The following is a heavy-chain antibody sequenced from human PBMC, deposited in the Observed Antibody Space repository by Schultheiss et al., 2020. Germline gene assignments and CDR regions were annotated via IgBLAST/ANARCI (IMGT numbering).Heavy chain of an antibody. V-gene: IGHV4-39*01. CDR2: IYTSGST. J-gene: IGHJ3*02. D-gene: IGHD3-22*01. CDR1: GGSISSSSYY. CDR3: ARGGGYYDAFDI. Sequence: SETLSLTCTVSGGSISSSSYYWGWIRQPPGKGLEWIGRIYTSGSTYYNPSLKSRVTISVDTSKNQFSLKLSSVTAADTAVYYCARGGGYYDAFDIWGQGTMVTVSS.